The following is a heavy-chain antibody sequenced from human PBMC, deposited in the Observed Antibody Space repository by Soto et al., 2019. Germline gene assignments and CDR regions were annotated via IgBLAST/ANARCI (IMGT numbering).Heavy chain of an antibody. J-gene: IGHJ6*02. CDR1: GFTFSSYA. Sequence: QVQVVESGGGVVQPGRSLRLSCAASGFTFSSYAMHWVRQAPGKGLGWVALISYDGSNKYYADSVKGRFAISRDNSKNTLYLQMNSLRAEDTAVYYCARMGLLHGMDVWGQGTTVTVSS. D-gene: IGHD2-15*01. V-gene: IGHV3-30*09. CDR2: ISYDGSNK. CDR3: ARMGLLHGMDV.